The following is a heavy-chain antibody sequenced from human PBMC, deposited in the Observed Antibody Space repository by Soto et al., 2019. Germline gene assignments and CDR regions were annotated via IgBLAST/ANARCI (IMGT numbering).Heavy chain of an antibody. V-gene: IGHV3-30*18. CDR1: GFTFSSYG. J-gene: IGHJ6*02. D-gene: IGHD5-12*01. Sequence: ESGGGVVQPGRSLRLSCAASGFTFSSYGMHWVRQAPGKGLEWVAVISYDGSNKYYADSVKGRFTISRDNSKNTLYLQMNSLRAEDTAVYYCAKEYSGYDWDYYYGMDVWGQGTTVTVSS. CDR3: AKEYSGYDWDYYYGMDV. CDR2: ISYDGSNK.